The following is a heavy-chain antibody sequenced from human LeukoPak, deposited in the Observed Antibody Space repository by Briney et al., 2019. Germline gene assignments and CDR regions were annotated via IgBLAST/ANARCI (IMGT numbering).Heavy chain of an antibody. CDR3: AKDSEYSYGYINY. D-gene: IGHD5-18*01. Sequence: GGSLRLSCAASGFTFSSYGMHWVRQAPGKGLEWVSGISGSGGATYYADSVKGRFTISRDISKNTLYLQMNSLRAEDTAVYYCAKDSEYSYGYINYWGQGTLVTVSS. CDR2: ISGSGGAT. J-gene: IGHJ4*02. V-gene: IGHV3-23*01. CDR1: GFTFSSYG.